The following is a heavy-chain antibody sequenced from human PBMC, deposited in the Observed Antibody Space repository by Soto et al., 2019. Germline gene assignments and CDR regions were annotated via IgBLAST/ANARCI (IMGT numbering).Heavy chain of an antibody. Sequence: GGSLRLSCAASGFTFSSYAMSWVRQAPGKGLEWVSAIGGSDNRTYYADSVKGRFTISRDNSKNTLYLQMNSLRAEDTAVYYCAKDLEQQLPMAPYYGMDVWGQGTRVTVSS. CDR2: IGGSDNRT. J-gene: IGHJ6*02. V-gene: IGHV3-23*01. D-gene: IGHD6-13*01. CDR1: GFTFSSYA. CDR3: AKDLEQQLPMAPYYGMDV.